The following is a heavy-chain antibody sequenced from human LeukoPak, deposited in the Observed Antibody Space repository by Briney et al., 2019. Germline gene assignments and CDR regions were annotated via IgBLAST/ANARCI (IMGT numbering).Heavy chain of an antibody. V-gene: IGHV3-30*02. Sequence: GGSLRLSCAASGFTFSSYSMHWVRQAPGKGLEWVAFIRYDGSNKYYADSVKGRFTISRDNSKNTLYLQINSLRAEDTAVYYCAKSGTIAALNWFDPWGQGTLVTVSS. CDR2: IRYDGSNK. D-gene: IGHD6-13*01. CDR3: AKSGTIAALNWFDP. CDR1: GFTFSSYS. J-gene: IGHJ5*02.